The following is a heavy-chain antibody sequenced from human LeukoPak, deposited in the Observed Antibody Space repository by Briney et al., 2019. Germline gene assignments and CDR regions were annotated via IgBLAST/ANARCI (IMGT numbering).Heavy chain of an antibody. CDR1: GVSISSYY. CDR3: ARDVGTALVTGDY. D-gene: IGHD5-18*01. CDR2: IYYSGST. J-gene: IGHJ4*02. Sequence: SETLSLTCTVSGVSISSYYWSWIRQPPGKGLEWIGFIYYSGSTNYNPSLKSRVTISVDTSKNQFSLKLSSVTAADTAVYYCARDVGTALVTGDYWGQGTLVTVSS. V-gene: IGHV4-59*01.